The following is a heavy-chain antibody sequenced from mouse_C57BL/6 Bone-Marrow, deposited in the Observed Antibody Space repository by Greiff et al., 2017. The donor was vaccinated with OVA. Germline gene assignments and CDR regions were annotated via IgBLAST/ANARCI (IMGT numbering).Heavy chain of an antibody. CDR3: TAYYSNYGYFDV. D-gene: IGHD2-5*01. J-gene: IGHJ1*03. CDR1: GYTFTDYE. Sequence: VKLQESGAELVRPGASVTLSCKASGYTFTDYEMHWVKQTPVHGLEWIGAIDPETGGTAYNQKFKGKAILTADKSSSTAYMELRSLTSEDSAVYYCTAYYSNYGYFDVWGTGTTVTVSS. V-gene: IGHV1-15*01. CDR2: IDPETGGT.